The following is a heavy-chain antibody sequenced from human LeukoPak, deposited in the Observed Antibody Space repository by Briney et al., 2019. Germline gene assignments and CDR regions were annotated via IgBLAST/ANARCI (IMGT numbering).Heavy chain of an antibody. D-gene: IGHD4-17*01. V-gene: IGHV3-74*01. CDR2: INSDGSST. CDR3: ARAGYGDYVYDY. J-gene: IGHJ4*02. Sequence: PGGSLRLSCGASGFTLSRYWMHWVRQAPGKGLVWVSRINSDGSSTSYADSVKGRFTISRDNAKNSLYLQMNSLRAEDTAVYYCARAGYGDYVYDYWGQGTLVTVSS. CDR1: GFTLSRYW.